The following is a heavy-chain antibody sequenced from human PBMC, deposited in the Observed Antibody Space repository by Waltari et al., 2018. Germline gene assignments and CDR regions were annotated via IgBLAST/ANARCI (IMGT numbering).Heavy chain of an antibody. J-gene: IGHJ6*02. CDR2: IIPIFGTA. CDR1: GGTFSSYA. V-gene: IGHV1-69*15. Sequence: QVQLVQSGAEVKKPGSSVKVSCKASGGTFSSYAISWVRQAPGQGLEWMGRIIPIFGTANYAQKFQGRVTITADESKSTAYMELSSLRSEDTAVYYCARDKLSVSQWLGWYYGMDVWGQGTTVTVSS. CDR3: ARDKLSVSQWLGWYYGMDV. D-gene: IGHD6-19*01.